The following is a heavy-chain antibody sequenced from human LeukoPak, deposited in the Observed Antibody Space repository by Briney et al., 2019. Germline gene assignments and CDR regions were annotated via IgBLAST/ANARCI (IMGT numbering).Heavy chain of an antibody. CDR3: ARGLLYYYDSSVDGMDV. Sequence: SETLSLTCTVSGGSISSSSYYWGWIRQPPGKGLEWIGSIYYSGSTYYNPSLKSRVTISVDTSKNQFSLKLSSVTAADTAVYYCARGLLYYYDSSVDGMDVWGQGTTVTVSS. CDR1: GGSISSSSYY. D-gene: IGHD3-22*01. J-gene: IGHJ6*02. CDR2: IYYSGST. V-gene: IGHV4-39*07.